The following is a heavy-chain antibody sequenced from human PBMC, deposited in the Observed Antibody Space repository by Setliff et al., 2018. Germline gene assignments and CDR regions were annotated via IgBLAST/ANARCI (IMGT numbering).Heavy chain of an antibody. Sequence: GASVKVSCKASGGTFSSYAISWVRQAPGQGLEWMGRIIPIFGTANYAQKFQGRVTMTEDTSTDTAYMELSGLRSDDTAMYFCARDQGHGITASGPDYWGQGTLVTVSS. D-gene: IGHD6-13*01. CDR2: IIPIFGTA. J-gene: IGHJ4*02. CDR1: GGTFSSYA. CDR3: ARDQGHGITASGPDY. V-gene: IGHV1-69*06.